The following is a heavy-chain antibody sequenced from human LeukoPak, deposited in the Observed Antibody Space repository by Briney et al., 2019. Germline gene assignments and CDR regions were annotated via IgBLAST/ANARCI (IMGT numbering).Heavy chain of an antibody. D-gene: IGHD2-21*02. CDR3: ARRRSDWEFDY. Sequence: SETLSLTCTVSGGSISSSSYYWGWIRQPPGMGLEWIGNIYYSGSTYYNPSLKSRVTISVDTSKSQFSLKLNSVTAADTAVYYCARRRSDWEFDYWGQGTLFTVSS. CDR2: IYYSGST. V-gene: IGHV4-39*01. J-gene: IGHJ4*02. CDR1: GGSISSSSYY.